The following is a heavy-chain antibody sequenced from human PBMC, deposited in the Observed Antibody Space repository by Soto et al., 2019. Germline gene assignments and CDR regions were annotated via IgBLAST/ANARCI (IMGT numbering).Heavy chain of an antibody. V-gene: IGHV4-59*08. CDR2: IYHSGTT. J-gene: IGHJ3*02. CDR1: GGSISGFY. CDR3: ARPSYYYGSGSYTFDI. Sequence: QVQLQESGPGLVKPSETLSLTCIVSGGSISGFYWSWILQPPGKGLEWIGYIYHSGTTNYNPSLRSRVTISVDTSNNQFSLRPNSVTAADTAVYYCARPSYYYGSGSYTFDIWGQGTMVTVSS. D-gene: IGHD3-10*01.